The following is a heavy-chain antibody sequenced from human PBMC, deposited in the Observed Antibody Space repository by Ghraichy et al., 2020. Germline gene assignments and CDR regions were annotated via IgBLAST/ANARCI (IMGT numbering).Heavy chain of an antibody. CDR2: ISGIGGRT. J-gene: IGHJ6*02. V-gene: IGHV3-23*01. CDR1: GFSFSKYA. Sequence: GGSLRLSCAASGFSFSKYAITWVRQAPGKGLEWVSTISGIGGRTYHADSVKGRVTISRDNSKNTVYVQMNSLRAEDTAIYYCAKSTFQDIYIIDVITAYGMDVWGQGTTVTVSS. D-gene: IGHD3-10*01. CDR3: AKSTFQDIYIIDVITAYGMDV.